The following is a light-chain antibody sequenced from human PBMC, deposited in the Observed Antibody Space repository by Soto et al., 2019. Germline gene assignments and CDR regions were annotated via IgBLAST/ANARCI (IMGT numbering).Light chain of an antibody. CDR3: LQQNSYPIT. CDR1: QGIGND. V-gene: IGKV1-17*01. J-gene: IGKJ5*01. CDR2: TAS. Sequence: IQMTQSPSSLSASLGDRVTITCRASQGIGNDLGWYQQKQGKAPKXLIHTASSLQSGVPSRFSGSGSETEFNLTISSLQTEDFATYYCLQQNSYPITFGQGTRLEIK.